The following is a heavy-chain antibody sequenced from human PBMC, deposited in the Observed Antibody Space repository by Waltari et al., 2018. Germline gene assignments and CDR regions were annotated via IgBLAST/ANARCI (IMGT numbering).Heavy chain of an antibody. J-gene: IGHJ6*02. CDR2: INHRGST. CDR1: GGSFSGFY. D-gene: IGHD3-10*01. CDR3: ARGLPPYYYGSGKYGMDV. Sequence: QVQLQQWGAGLLKPSETLSLTCAVYGGSFSGFYWSWIRQPPGKGLEWIGEINHRGSTNSNPALKSRVAISVDTSKNQFSLKLSSVTAADTAVYYCARGLPPYYYGSGKYGMDVWGQGTTFTVSS. V-gene: IGHV4-34*01.